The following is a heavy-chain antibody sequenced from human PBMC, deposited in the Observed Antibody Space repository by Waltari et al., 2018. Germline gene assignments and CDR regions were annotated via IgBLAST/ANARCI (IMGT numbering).Heavy chain of an antibody. V-gene: IGHV4-38-2*01. Sequence: QVQLQESGPGLVKPSETLSLTCAVSGYSISSGYYWGWIRQPPGKGLEWIGSIYHSGSTYYNPSLKSRVTISVDTSKNQFSLKLSSVTAADTAVYYCARQGSSSSTGGFDYWGQGTLVTVSS. CDR3: ARQGSSSSTGGFDY. CDR1: GYSISSGYY. D-gene: IGHD6-6*01. CDR2: IYHSGST. J-gene: IGHJ4*02.